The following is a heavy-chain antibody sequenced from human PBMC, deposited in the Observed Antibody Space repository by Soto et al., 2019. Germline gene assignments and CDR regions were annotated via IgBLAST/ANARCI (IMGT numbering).Heavy chain of an antibody. V-gene: IGHV3-74*01. J-gene: IGHJ3*02. D-gene: IGHD3-22*01. CDR2: INSDGSRT. CDR1: GFTFSSYW. CDR3: ARALTYYYDI. Sequence: HPGGSLRLSCAASGFTFSSYWMHWVRQAPGRGLVWVSRINSDGSRTTYADSVKGRFTISRDNAKNMLHLQMNSLRAEDTAVYYCARALTYYYDIWGQGTMVTVSS.